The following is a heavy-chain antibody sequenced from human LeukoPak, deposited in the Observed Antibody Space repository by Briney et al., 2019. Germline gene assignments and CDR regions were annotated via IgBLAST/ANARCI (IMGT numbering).Heavy chain of an antibody. CDR2: INPNSGGT. J-gene: IGHJ3*02. D-gene: IGHD3-3*01. Sequence: ASVKVSCKASGYTFTGYYMHWVRQAPGQGLEWMGWINPNSGGTDYAQKFQGRVTMTRDTSISTAYMELSRLRSDDTAVYYCAKDMSGTDAFDIWGQGTMVTVSS. V-gene: IGHV1-2*02. CDR3: AKDMSGTDAFDI. CDR1: GYTFTGYY.